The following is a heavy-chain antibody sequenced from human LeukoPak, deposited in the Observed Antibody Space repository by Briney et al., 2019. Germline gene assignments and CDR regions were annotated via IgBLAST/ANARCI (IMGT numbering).Heavy chain of an antibody. Sequence: PGGSLRLSCAASGFAFSSYDMHWVRQATGKGLGWVSAIGTAGDTYYPGSVKGRFTISRENAKNSLYLQMNSLRAGDTAVYYCARAGGCSGGSCYSSYFDLWGRGTLVTVSS. CDR3: ARAGGCSGGSCYSSYFDL. D-gene: IGHD2-15*01. CDR1: GFAFSSYD. CDR2: IGTAGDT. J-gene: IGHJ2*01. V-gene: IGHV3-13*04.